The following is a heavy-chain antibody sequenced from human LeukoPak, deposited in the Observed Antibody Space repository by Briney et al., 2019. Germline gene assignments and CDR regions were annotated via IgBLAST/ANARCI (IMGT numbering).Heavy chain of an antibody. V-gene: IGHV3-43*02. CDR2: ISGDGGST. Sequence: GGSLRLSCAASGFTFDDYAMHWVRQAPRKGLEWVSLISGDGGSTYYADSVKGRFTISRDNSKNSLYLQMNSLRTEDTALYYCALLTGGYYDSSGYYRVFDYWGQGTLVTVSS. D-gene: IGHD3-22*01. J-gene: IGHJ4*02. CDR3: ALLTGGYYDSSGYYRVFDY. CDR1: GFTFDDYA.